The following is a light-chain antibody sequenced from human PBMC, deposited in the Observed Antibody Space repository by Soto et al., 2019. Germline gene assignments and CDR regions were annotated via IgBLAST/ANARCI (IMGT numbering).Light chain of an antibody. V-gene: IGKV3-20*01. J-gene: IGKJ1*01. CDR3: QQFRRLPWT. CDR2: GAS. Sequence: EIVLTQSPGTLSLSPGEGATLSCRASQSLSINDLAWYQQKPGQAPRLLVYGASSRAAGVPDRFSGSGSGTEFALAISRLEPEDFAVYYCQQFRRLPWTFGQGAKVEVK. CDR1: QSLSIND.